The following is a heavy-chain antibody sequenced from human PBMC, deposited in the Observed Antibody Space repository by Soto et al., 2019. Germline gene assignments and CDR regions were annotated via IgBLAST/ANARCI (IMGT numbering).Heavy chain of an antibody. CDR1: GVSISSGNW. CDR2: IFHDGTA. CDR3: ARLVYDTRLNYMYFDF. Sequence: SEPLSLTCAVAGVSISSGNWWTWVRQTPQRGLEYIGEIFHDGTANYYPSFERRVAISVDTSKNQFSLKLTSVTAADTAIYFCARLVYDTRLNYMYFDFWGQGALVTVSS. D-gene: IGHD2-8*01. V-gene: IGHV4-4*02. J-gene: IGHJ4*02.